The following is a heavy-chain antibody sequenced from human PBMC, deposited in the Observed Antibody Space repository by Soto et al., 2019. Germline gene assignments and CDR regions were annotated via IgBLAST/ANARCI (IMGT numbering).Heavy chain of an antibody. CDR1: GGSISSYY. V-gene: IGHV4-4*07. CDR3: ARVLGGSSSRPDYYYGMDV. CDR2: IYTSGST. D-gene: IGHD6-6*01. Sequence: SETLSLTCTVSGGSISSYYWSWIRQPAGKGLEWIGRIYTSGSTNYNPSLKSRVTMSVDTSKNQFSLKLSSVTAADTAVYYCARVLGGSSSRPDYYYGMDVWGQGTTVPVSS. J-gene: IGHJ6*02.